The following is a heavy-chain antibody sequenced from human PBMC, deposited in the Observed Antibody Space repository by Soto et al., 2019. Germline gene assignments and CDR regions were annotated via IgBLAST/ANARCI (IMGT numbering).Heavy chain of an antibody. CDR3: ARDRFDFWSGYPIYYFDY. V-gene: IGHV4-34*01. D-gene: IGHD3-3*01. Sequence: PSETLSLTCAAYGGSFSGYYWSWIRQPPGKGLEWIGEINHSGSTNYNPSLKSRVTISVDTSKNQFSLKLSSVTAADTAVYYCARDRFDFWSGYPIYYFDYWGQGTLVTVSS. J-gene: IGHJ4*02. CDR1: GGSFSGYY. CDR2: INHSGST.